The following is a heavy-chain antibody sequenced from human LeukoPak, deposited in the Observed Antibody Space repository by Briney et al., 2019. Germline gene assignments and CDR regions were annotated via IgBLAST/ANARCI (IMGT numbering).Heavy chain of an antibody. Sequence: SETLSLTCTVSGGSISSSSYYWGWIRQPPGKGLEWIGSIYYSGSTYYNPSLKGRVTISVDTSKNQFSLKLSSVTAADTAVYYCARQPRHYDYVWGSYRSRQFDYWGQGTLVTVSS. CDR3: ARQPRHYDYVWGSYRSRQFDY. V-gene: IGHV4-39*01. D-gene: IGHD3-16*02. CDR1: GGSISSSSYY. CDR2: IYYSGST. J-gene: IGHJ4*02.